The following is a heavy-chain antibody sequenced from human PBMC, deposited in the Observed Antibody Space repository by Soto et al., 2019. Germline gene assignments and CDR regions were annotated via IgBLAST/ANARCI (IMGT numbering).Heavy chain of an antibody. D-gene: IGHD2-15*01. V-gene: IGHV4-4*07. J-gene: IGHJ4*02. CDR2: IYTSGST. CDR3: ARERRGTCLIDY. CDR1: GGSISSYF. Sequence: SETLSLTCTVSGGSISSYFWSWIRQPAGKGLEWIGRIYTSGSTNYNPSLKSRVSMSVDTSKNQFSLNLSSVTAADTAVYYCARERRGTCLIDYWGQGTLVTVSS.